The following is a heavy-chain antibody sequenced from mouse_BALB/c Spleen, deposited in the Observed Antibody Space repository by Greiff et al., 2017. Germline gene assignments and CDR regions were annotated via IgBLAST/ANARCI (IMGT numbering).Heavy chain of an antibody. J-gene: IGHJ2*01. CDR1: GFAFSSYD. CDR2: ISSGGGST. Sequence: EVQLVESGGGLVKPGGSLKLSCAASGFAFSSYDMSWVRQTPEKRLEWVAYISSGGGSTYYPDTVKGRFTISRDNAKNTLYLQMSSLKSEDTAMYYCASHSGRGGYFDYWGQGTTLTVSS. CDR3: ASHSGRGGYFDY. D-gene: IGHD4-1*01. V-gene: IGHV5-12-1*01.